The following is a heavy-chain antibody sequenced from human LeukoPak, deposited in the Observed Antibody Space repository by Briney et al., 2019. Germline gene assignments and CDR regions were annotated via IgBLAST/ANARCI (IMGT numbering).Heavy chain of an antibody. CDR1: GGSFSGYY. V-gene: IGHV4-34*01. CDR3: AREIAAAGTIDY. CDR2: INHSGST. J-gene: IGHJ4*02. D-gene: IGHD6-13*01. Sequence: SETLSLTCAVYGGSFSGYYWSWIRQPPGKGLEWIGEINHSGSTNYNPSLKSRVTMSVDTSKNQFSLKLSSVTAADTAVYYCAREIAAAGTIDYWGQGTLVTVSS.